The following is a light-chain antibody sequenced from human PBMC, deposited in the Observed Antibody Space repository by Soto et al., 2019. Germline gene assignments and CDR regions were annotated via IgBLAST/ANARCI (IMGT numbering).Light chain of an antibody. CDR2: DVS. Sequence: QSALTQPAXVSGSPGQSITISCTGTSSDVGGYNYVSWYQQHPGKAPKLMICDVSDRPSGISNRFSGSKSGNTASLTISGLQAEDEADYYCSSYTTSSTYVFGTGT. CDR1: SSDVGGYNY. J-gene: IGLJ1*01. CDR3: SSYTTSSTYV. V-gene: IGLV2-14*01.